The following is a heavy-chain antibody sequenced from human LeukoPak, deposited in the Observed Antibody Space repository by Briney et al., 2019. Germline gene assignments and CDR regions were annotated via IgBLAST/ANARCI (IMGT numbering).Heavy chain of an antibody. V-gene: IGHV4-34*01. Sequence: PSETLSLTCAVYGGSFSGYYWSWIRQPPGKGLEWIGSIYYSGSTYYNPSLKSRVTLSVDTSKNQFSLNLSSVTAADTAVYYCARDSANVVGANSIFDYWGQGTLVTVSS. J-gene: IGHJ4*02. CDR1: GGSFSGYY. D-gene: IGHD1-26*01. CDR3: ARDSANVVGANSIFDY. CDR2: IYYSGST.